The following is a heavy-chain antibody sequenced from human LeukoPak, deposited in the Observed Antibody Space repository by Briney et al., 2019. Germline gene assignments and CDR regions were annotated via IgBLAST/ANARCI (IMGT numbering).Heavy chain of an antibody. CDR3: ATKGYSRTLGWFDP. Sequence: SETLSLTCTVSGGSISSGSYYWSWIRQPPGKGLEWIGSIYYSGSTYYNPSLKSRVTISVDTSKNQFSLKLSSVTAADTAVYYCATKGYSRTLGWFDPWGQGTLVTVSS. J-gene: IGHJ5*02. CDR2: IYYSGST. D-gene: IGHD6-13*01. CDR1: GGSISSGSYY. V-gene: IGHV4-39*01.